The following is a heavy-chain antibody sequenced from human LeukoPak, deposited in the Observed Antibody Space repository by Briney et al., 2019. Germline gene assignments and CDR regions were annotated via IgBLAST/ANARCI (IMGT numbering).Heavy chain of an antibody. D-gene: IGHD4/OR15-4a*01. CDR1: GFTFSSYW. J-gene: IGHJ6*03. CDR3: GRGWCGHCRGSGD. V-gene: IGHV3-7*03. Sequence: PGGSLRLSCTASGFTFSSYWMTWVRQAPGKGLEWVANIKQDGSNKYYVDSVKGRFTISRDNTENLLYLQMHSLRAEDTAVYFRGRGWCGHCRGSGDWRKGTT. CDR2: IKQDGSNK.